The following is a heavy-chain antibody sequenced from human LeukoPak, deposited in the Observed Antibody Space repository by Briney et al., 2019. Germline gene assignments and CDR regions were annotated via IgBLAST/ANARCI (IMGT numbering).Heavy chain of an antibody. J-gene: IGHJ5*02. V-gene: IGHV3-30-3*01. CDR1: GFTFSSYA. CDR3: ARDPKNYYSTFDP. Sequence: GGSLRLSCAASGFTFSSYAMHWVRQAPGKGLEWVAVISYDGSNKYYADSVKGRFTISRDNSKNTLYLQMNSLRAEDTAVYYCARDPKNYYSTFDPWGQGTLVTVSS. D-gene: IGHD3-22*01. CDR2: ISYDGSNK.